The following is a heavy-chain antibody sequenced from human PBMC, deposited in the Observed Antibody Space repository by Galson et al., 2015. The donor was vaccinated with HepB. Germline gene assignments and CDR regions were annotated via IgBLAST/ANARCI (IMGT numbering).Heavy chain of an antibody. Sequence: SLRLSCAASGFAFSSHDMHWVRQVTEKGLEWVSGIDTAGVGYYPDSVKGRFTISRENAKNALYLQMNSLRAGDTAVYYCARAVAGTHRFDPWGQGTLVTVSS. CDR2: IDTAGVG. CDR1: GFAFSSHD. J-gene: IGHJ5*02. CDR3: ARAVAGTHRFDP. D-gene: IGHD6-19*01. V-gene: IGHV3-13*04.